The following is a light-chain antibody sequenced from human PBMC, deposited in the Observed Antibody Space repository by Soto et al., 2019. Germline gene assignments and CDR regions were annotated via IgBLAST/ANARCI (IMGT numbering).Light chain of an antibody. CDR3: SSYTSDITPYA. V-gene: IGLV2-14*01. CDR1: SSDVGGYNY. J-gene: IGLJ1*01. Sequence: QSALTQPASVSGSPGQSITISCTGTSSDVGGYNYVSWYQQHPGKAPKLTIYDVSTRPSGVSNRFSGSKSGNTASLTISGLQAEDEADYYCSSYTSDITPYAFGAGTKVTVL. CDR2: DVS.